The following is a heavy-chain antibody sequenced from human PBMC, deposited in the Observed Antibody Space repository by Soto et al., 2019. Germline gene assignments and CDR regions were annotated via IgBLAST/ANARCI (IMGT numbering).Heavy chain of an antibody. V-gene: IGHV3-23*01. CDR1: GFTFSDHA. Sequence: EVQLLESGGGLVQPGGSLRLSCTASGFTFSDHAMTWVRQAPGKGLEWLSGISGGGSGAYYADSVKGRFTVSRANSNNTLFLQTDGLRVEATAVYYCAIDLWWYTHWGQGTLVTVPS. J-gene: IGHJ4*02. CDR3: AIDLWWYTH. CDR2: ISGGGSGA. D-gene: IGHD2-15*01.